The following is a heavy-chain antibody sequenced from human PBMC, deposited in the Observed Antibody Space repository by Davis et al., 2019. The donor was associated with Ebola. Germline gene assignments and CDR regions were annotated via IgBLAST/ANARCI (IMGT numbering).Heavy chain of an antibody. D-gene: IGHD3-22*01. V-gene: IGHV3-74*01. CDR1: RFTFSIYW. CDR3: AREIYDYYDSGGFDY. CDR2: INSDGSIL. Sequence: HTGGSLRLSCAASRFTFSIYWMHWVRQAPGKGLVWVSRINSDGSILTYADSVKGRFTISRDNAKNTLYLQMNSLRAEDTAVYYCAREIYDYYDSGGFDYWGQGTLVTVSS. J-gene: IGHJ4*02.